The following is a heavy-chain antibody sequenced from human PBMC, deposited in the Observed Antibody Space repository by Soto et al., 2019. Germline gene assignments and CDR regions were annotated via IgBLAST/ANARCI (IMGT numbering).Heavy chain of an antibody. Sequence: PGGSLRLSCAASGFPFSTYALNWVRQATGKGLEWVSTITNGDGITYYADSVKGRFTISRDNSQNTLYLQMNSLRAEDTAIYYCAKDRSGTTADAFDIWGQGTMVTVSS. CDR3: AKDRSGTTADAFDI. D-gene: IGHD1-1*01. CDR2: ITNGDGIT. CDR1: GFPFSTYA. J-gene: IGHJ3*02. V-gene: IGHV3-23*01.